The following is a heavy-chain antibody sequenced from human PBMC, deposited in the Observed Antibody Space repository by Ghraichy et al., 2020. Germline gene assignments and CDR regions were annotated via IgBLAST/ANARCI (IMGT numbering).Heavy chain of an antibody. Sequence: GGSLRLSCAASGFTFSSYDMHWVRQAPGKGLEWVVLITNLGRDKYYGDAVRGRFTISRDNSKNTLYLQMSSLRAEDTAMYYCAKSGRFFDYHKGMDVWGQGTTVTVSS. V-gene: IGHV3-30*02. D-gene: IGHD3-22*01. CDR3: AKSGRFFDYHKGMDV. CDR1: GFTFSSYD. CDR2: ITNLGRDK. J-gene: IGHJ6*02.